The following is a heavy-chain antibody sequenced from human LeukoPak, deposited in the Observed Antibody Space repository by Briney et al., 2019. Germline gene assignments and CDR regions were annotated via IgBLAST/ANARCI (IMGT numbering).Heavy chain of an antibody. D-gene: IGHD6-19*01. CDR2: IYHSGST. Sequence: PSQTLSLTCAVSGGSISSGGYSWSWIRQPPGKGLEWIGYIYHSGSTYYNPSLKSRVTIPVDRSNYQFSLKLSSVPAADTAVYYCARVAAVAGHPHFDYWGQGTLVTVSS. CDR3: ARVAAVAGHPHFDY. V-gene: IGHV4-30-2*01. CDR1: GGSISSGGYS. J-gene: IGHJ4*02.